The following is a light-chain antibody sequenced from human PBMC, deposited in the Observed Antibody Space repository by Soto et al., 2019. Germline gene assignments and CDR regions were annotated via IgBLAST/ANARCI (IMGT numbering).Light chain of an antibody. CDR2: GHT. J-gene: IGLJ1*01. CDR3: QSYDNSLSAYV. V-gene: IGLV1-40*01. CDR1: SSSIGAGYD. Sequence: QSVLKQPPSVSGAPGQRVTISCTGSSSSIGAGYDVHWYQQLPGTAPKLVIYGHTNRPSGVPDRFSGSKSGTSASLAITGLQAEDEADYYCQSYDNSLSAYVFGSGTKLTVL.